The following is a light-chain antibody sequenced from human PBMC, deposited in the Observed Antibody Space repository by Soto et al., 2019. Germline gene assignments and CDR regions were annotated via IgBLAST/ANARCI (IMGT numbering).Light chain of an antibody. CDR2: EAS. CDR3: QQYKIYPT. J-gene: IGKJ1*01. CDR1: QNIDKW. Sequence: DIQMTQFPSTLSASVGDRVTITCRASQNIDKWLAWYQHKPGKAPNLLIYEASNLVGGVPSRFSGSRSGTDSTLTISSLQPDDFATYYCQQYKIYPTFGQGTKVETK. V-gene: IGKV1-5*03.